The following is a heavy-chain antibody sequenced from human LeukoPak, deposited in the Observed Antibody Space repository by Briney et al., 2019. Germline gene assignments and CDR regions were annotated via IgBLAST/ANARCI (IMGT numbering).Heavy chain of an antibody. Sequence: SVKVSCKASGGTFSSYAISGVRQAPGQGLEWMGRIIPIFGTANYAQKFQGRVTITTDESTSTACMELSSLRSEDTAVYYCARESAPLGNIVVVVAASRAFDIWGQGTMVTVSS. CDR3: ARESAPLGNIVVVVAASRAFDI. J-gene: IGHJ3*02. D-gene: IGHD2-15*01. CDR1: GGTFSSYA. V-gene: IGHV1-69*05. CDR2: IIPIFGTA.